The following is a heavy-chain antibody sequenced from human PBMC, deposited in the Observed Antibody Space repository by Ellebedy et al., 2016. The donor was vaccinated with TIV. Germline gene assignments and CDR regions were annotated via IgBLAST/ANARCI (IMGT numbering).Heavy chain of an antibody. CDR1: GGSISGFNG. J-gene: IGHJ4*02. Sequence: MPSETLSLTCAVSGGSISGFNGWSWVRQAPGKGLEWIGEIFHSGNANYNPSLKSRVSMSVDKSKNQFSLNLSAVTTADTAFYYCARGGSSWIYYFDFWGQGTLVTVSS. CDR2: IFHSGNA. CDR3: ARGGSSWIYYFDF. D-gene: IGHD2-2*01. V-gene: IGHV4-4*02.